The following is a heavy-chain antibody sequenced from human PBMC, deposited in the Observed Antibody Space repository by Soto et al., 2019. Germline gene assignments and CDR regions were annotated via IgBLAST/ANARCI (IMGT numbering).Heavy chain of an antibody. CDR1: GFTFSSYS. J-gene: IGHJ4*02. Sequence: EVQLVESGGGLVQPGGSLRLSCAASGFTFSSYSMNWVRQAPGKGLEWVSYISSSSSTIYYADSVKGRFTISRDNAKNSLYLQMNSLRAEDTAVYYCARGDSSGWYGGGFDYWGQGTLVTVSS. V-gene: IGHV3-48*01. CDR2: ISSSSSTI. D-gene: IGHD6-19*01. CDR3: ARGDSSGWYGGGFDY.